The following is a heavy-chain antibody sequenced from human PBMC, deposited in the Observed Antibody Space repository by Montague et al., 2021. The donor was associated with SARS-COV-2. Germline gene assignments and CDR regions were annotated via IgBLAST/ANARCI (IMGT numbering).Heavy chain of an antibody. CDR1: GGSISSSSYY. D-gene: IGHD4-17*01. CDR2: IYYSGST. CDR3: AADYGERDWFDP. V-gene: IGHV4-39*01. Sequence: SETLSLTCTVSGGSISSSSYYWGWIRQPPGKGLEWIGSIYYSGSTYYSPSLKSRVTISVDTSKNQFSLKLSSVTAADTAVYYCAADYGERDWFDPWGQGTLVTVSS. J-gene: IGHJ5*02.